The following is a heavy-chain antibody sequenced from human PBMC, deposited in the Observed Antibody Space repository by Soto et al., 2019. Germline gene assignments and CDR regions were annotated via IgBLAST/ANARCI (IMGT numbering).Heavy chain of an antibody. V-gene: IGHV4-31*03. CDR1: GGSISSGGYY. CDR2: IYYSGST. J-gene: IGHJ3*02. CDR3: ARGIAAAWGRAVDI. D-gene: IGHD6-13*01. Sequence: TLSLTCTVSGGSISSGGYYWSWIRQHPGKGLEWIGYIYYSGSTYYNPSLKSRVTISVDTSKNHFSLNLSSVTAADTAVYYCARGIAAAWGRAVDIWGQGTMVTFSS.